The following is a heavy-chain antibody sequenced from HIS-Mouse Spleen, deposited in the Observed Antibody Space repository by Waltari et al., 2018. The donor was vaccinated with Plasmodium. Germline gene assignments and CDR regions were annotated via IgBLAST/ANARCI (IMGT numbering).Heavy chain of an antibody. J-gene: IGHJ2*01. D-gene: IGHD3-9*01. CDR3: AREDILTGYYNDYWYFDL. Sequence: EVQLVESGGGLVKPGGSLRLSCAASGFTFSYYRMNWVRQGPGKGLEWVSSISSSSSYIYYADSVKGRFTISRDNAKNSLYLQMNSLRAEDTAVYYCAREDILTGYYNDYWYFDLWGRGSLVTVSS. V-gene: IGHV3-21*01. CDR1: GFTFSYYR. CDR2: ISSSSSYI.